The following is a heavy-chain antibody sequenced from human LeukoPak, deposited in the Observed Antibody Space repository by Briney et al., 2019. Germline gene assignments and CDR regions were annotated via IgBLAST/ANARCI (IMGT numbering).Heavy chain of an antibody. Sequence: PGGSLRLSCAASGFTFSSYGMHWVRQAPGKGLEWVAVISYDGSNKYYADSVKGRFTISRDNSKNTLYLQMNSLRAEDTAVYYCAAPRRNILTGYSFDYWGQGTLVTVSS. V-gene: IGHV3-30*03. CDR2: ISYDGSNK. CDR1: GFTFSSYG. J-gene: IGHJ4*02. CDR3: AAPRRNILTGYSFDY. D-gene: IGHD3-9*01.